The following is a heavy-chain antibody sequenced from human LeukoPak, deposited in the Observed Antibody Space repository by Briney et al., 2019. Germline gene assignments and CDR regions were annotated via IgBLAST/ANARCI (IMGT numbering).Heavy chain of an antibody. CDR2: IYSGGST. V-gene: IGHV3-53*01. Sequence: GGSLRLSCAASGFTFSNYGMHWVRQAPGKGLEWVSVIYSGGSTYYADSVKGRFTISRDNSKNTLYLQMNSLRAEDTAVYYCARDLDAWGQGTLVTVSS. J-gene: IGHJ5*02. CDR1: GFTFSNYG. CDR3: ARDLDA.